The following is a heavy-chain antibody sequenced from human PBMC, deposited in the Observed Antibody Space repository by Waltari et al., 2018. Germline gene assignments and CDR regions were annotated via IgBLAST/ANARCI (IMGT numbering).Heavy chain of an antibody. J-gene: IGHJ4*02. CDR2: INPSSGDT. D-gene: IGHD6-13*01. Sequence: QVQLVQSGAEVKKPGASVKVSCKAFGYTLTGYYMHWVRQAPGQGLEWMGRINPSSGDTDYAQKFQCRVTMTRDTSISTAYMELSRLTSDDTAVYYCAIVAAGTFDYWGQGTLVTVSS. CDR3: AIVAAGTFDY. CDR1: GYTLTGYY. V-gene: IGHV1-2*06.